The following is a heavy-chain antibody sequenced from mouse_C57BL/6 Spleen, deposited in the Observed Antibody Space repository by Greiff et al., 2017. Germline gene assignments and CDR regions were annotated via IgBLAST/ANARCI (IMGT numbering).Heavy chain of an antibody. J-gene: IGHJ4*01. CDR3: ARKDGYDYAMDY. CDR1: GFSLTSYG. CDR2: IWSGGST. V-gene: IGHV2-2*01. D-gene: IGHD1-1*01. Sequence: QVQLKESGPGLVQPSQSLSITCTASGFSLTSYGVHWVRQSPGKGLEWLGVIWSGGSTDYNAAFISRLSISKDNSKSQVFFKMKSLQADDTAIYYCARKDGYDYAMDYWGQGTSVTVSS.